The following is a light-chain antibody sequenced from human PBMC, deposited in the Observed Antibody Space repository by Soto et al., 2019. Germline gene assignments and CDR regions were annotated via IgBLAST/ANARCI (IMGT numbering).Light chain of an antibody. CDR1: QSVGNN. V-gene: IGKV3-15*01. CDR3: QSYGDWALT. CDR2: ATS. J-gene: IGKJ4*01. Sequence: EIVVTQSPATLSVSPGERATLSCRASQSVGNNFAWYQQKPGQAPRLLIFATSTRATGVPARFSGSGSGTGFTPPLRSLLSEDFAVYYCQSYGDWALTFGGGAKVEIE.